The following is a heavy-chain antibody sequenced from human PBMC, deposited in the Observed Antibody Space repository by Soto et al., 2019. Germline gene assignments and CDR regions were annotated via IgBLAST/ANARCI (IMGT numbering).Heavy chain of an antibody. CDR2: IYYSGST. J-gene: IGHJ3*02. D-gene: IGHD3-22*01. CDR3: ARVGYYDSSGYYLAFNGFDT. Sequence: SETLSLTCTVSGGSISSGGYYWSWIRQHPGKDLEWIGYIYYSGSTYYNPSLKSRVTISVDTSKNQFSLKLSSVTAADTAVYYCARVGYYDSSGYYLAFNGFDTQGQGPMVTVS. V-gene: IGHV4-31*03. CDR1: GGSISSGGYY.